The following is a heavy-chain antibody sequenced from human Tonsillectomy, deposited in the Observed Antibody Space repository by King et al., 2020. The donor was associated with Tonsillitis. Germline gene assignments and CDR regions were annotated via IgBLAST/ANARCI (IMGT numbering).Heavy chain of an antibody. D-gene: IGHD3-3*01. CDR1: EYTFTSYD. Sequence: VQLVESGAEVKKPGASVKVSCKASEYTFTSYDINWVRQATGQGLEWMGWMNPENGNTGYPQKFQGRVTMTRNTSINTAYMELSGLRSEDTAVYYCASHAYYYSWSAYYVRNYYYALDVWGQGTTVTVSS. J-gene: IGHJ6*02. CDR2: MNPENGNT. V-gene: IGHV1-8*01. CDR3: ASHAYYYSWSAYYVRNYYYALDV.